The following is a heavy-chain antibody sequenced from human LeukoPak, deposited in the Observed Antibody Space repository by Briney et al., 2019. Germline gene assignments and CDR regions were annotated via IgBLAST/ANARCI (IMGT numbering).Heavy chain of an antibody. CDR2: ISSSSSYT. CDR1: GFTFSDYY. V-gene: IGHV3-11*06. J-gene: IGHJ4*02. D-gene: IGHD3-10*01. CDR3: ARRISGSYLDY. Sequence: GRSLRLSCAASGFTFSDYYMSWIRQAPGKGLEWVSYISSSSSYTNYADSVKGRFTISRDNAKNSLYLEMNGLRDDDTAVYYCARRISGSYLDYWGKGTLVTVSS.